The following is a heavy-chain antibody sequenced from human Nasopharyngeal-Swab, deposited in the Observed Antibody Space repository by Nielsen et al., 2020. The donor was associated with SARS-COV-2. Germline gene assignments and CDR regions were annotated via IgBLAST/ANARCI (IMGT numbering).Heavy chain of an antibody. J-gene: IGHJ4*02. CDR2: IIPIFGTA. CDR3: ARDRSQYDILTGYPYYFDY. Sequence: SVKVSCKASGGTFSSYAISWVRQAPGQGLEWMGGIIPIFGTANYAQKFQGRVTITADESTSTAYMELSSLRSEDTAVYYCARDRSQYDILTGYPYYFDYWGQGTLVTVS. V-gene: IGHV1-69*13. CDR1: GGTFSSYA. D-gene: IGHD3-9*01.